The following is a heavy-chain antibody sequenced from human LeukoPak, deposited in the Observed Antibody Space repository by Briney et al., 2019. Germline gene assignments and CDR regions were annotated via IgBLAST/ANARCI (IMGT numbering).Heavy chain of an antibody. V-gene: IGHV3-48*02. CDR1: GFTFSSYS. CDR2: ISSTSGTK. Sequence: GGSLRLSCAASGFTFSSYSMNWVRQAPGKGLGWVSYISSTSGTKYYADSVKGRFTISRDNAKNSLYLQLNSLRDEDTAVYYCVRESRGADYGDYGDFDLWGRGTLVTVSS. CDR3: VRESRGADYGDYGDFDL. J-gene: IGHJ2*01. D-gene: IGHD4-17*01.